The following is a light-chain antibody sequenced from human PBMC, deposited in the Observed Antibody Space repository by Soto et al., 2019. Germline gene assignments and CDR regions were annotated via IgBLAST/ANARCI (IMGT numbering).Light chain of an antibody. J-gene: IGLJ3*02. CDR2: DVS. V-gene: IGLV2-14*03. CDR1: SSDVGGYNY. CDR3: TSYTSRSTWV. Sequence: QSVLTQPASVSGSPGQSITISCTGTSSDVGGYNYVSWYQHHPVKAPKLMIYDVSNRHSGVSDRFSGSRSGNTASLTISGLQAEDESDYYCTSYTSRSTWVFGGGTKLTVL.